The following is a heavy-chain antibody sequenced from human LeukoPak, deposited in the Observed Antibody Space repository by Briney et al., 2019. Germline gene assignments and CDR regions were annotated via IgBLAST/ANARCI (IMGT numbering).Heavy chain of an antibody. V-gene: IGHV1-46*01. CDR1: GYTFTSYY. CDR3: AKSRTTSSASSDY. D-gene: IGHD3-22*01. J-gene: IGHJ4*02. CDR2: MNPSGGTT. Sequence: SVTVSCKASGYTFTSYYIHWVRQAPGQGLEWMGIMNPSGGTTSYAQKFRGRVIMTGDTSTTTVYMEMSNLSSEDTAMYYCAKSRTTSSASSDYWGQGTLVTVSS.